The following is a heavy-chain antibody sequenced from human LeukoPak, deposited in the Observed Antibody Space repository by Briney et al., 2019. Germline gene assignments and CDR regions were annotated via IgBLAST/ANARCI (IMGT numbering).Heavy chain of an antibody. J-gene: IGHJ4*02. V-gene: IGHV3-48*04. CDR2: ISSDGTSI. CDR3: ESPYRSTWYFEN. CDR1: GFTFSTYS. Sequence: GGSLRLSCAASGFTFSTYSMNWVRQAPGKGLEWVSYISSDGTSIFYADSVKGRFTISRDNARNSLFLQMNSLRAEDTAVYYCESPYRSTWYFENWGQGTLVTVSS. D-gene: IGHD6-13*01.